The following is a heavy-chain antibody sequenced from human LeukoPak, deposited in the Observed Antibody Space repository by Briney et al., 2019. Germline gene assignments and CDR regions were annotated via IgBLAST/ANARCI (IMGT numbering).Heavy chain of an antibody. CDR1: GFIVSSRH. J-gene: IGHJ5*02. V-gene: IGHV3-66*01. Sequence: GGSLRLSCAASGFIVSSRHMCWVRQAPGKGLEWVSVIYSGGGTNYADSVKGRFTISRDNSKNTLYLQLNSLRAEDTVVYYCARDLYSSGPWGQGTLVTVSS. D-gene: IGHD3-22*01. CDR3: ARDLYSSGP. CDR2: IYSGGGT.